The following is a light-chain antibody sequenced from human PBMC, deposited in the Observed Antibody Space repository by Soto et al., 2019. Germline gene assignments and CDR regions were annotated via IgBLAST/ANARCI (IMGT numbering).Light chain of an antibody. CDR2: KAS. CDR1: QSISSW. J-gene: IGKJ5*01. Sequence: DIQMTQSPSTLSASVGDRVTITCRASQSISSWLAWYQQKPEKAPNLLIYKASSLESGVPSRFSATGSGTEFSLTISTLQPDHFATYYCQQYIRYPLTVGQGTRLE. CDR3: QQYIRYPLT. V-gene: IGKV1-5*03.